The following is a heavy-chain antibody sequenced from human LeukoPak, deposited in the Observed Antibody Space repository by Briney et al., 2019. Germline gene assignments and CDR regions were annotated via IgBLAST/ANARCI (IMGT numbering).Heavy chain of an antibody. Sequence: SETLSLTCIVSGGSISTNTYYWGWIRLPPGKGLEWIGEIHHRGTTYYNPSLRSRVTISVDTSKNQFSLKLSSVTAADTAVYYCARDATRYCSSTSCYAGFDPWGQGTLVTVSS. J-gene: IGHJ5*02. V-gene: IGHV4-39*07. D-gene: IGHD2-2*01. CDR2: IHHRGTT. CDR1: GGSISTNTYY. CDR3: ARDATRYCSSTSCYAGFDP.